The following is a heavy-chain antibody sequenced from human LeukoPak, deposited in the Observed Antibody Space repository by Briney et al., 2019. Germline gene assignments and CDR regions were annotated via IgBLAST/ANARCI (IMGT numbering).Heavy chain of an antibody. CDR3: ASPPADYYDSRDYFDY. CDR1: GGTFSSHV. CDR2: IIPILGIA. J-gene: IGHJ4*02. V-gene: IGHV1-69*04. Sequence: SVKVSCKASGGTFSSHVISWVRQAPGQGLEWMGRIIPILGIADYAQKFQGRVTITADKSTSTAYMELSSLRSEDTAVYYCASPPADYYDSRDYFDYWGQGTLVTVSS. D-gene: IGHD3-22*01.